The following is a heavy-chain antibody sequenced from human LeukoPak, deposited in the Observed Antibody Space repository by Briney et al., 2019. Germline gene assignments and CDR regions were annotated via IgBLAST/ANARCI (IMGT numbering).Heavy chain of an antibody. Sequence: GASVKVSCKASGGTFSSYAISWVRQAPGQGLEWMGRIIPILGIANYAQKFQGRVTITADKSTSTAYMELSSLRSEDTAVYYCARDRGPSATVYYYYGMDVWGQGTTVTVSS. V-gene: IGHV1-69*04. D-gene: IGHD1-26*01. CDR1: GGTFSSYA. CDR3: ARDRGPSATVYYYYGMDV. CDR2: IIPILGIA. J-gene: IGHJ6*02.